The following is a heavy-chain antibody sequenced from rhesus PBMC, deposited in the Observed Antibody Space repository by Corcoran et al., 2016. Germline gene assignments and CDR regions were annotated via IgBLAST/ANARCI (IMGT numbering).Heavy chain of an antibody. D-gene: IGHD4-29*01. V-gene: IGHV4S11*01. CDR2: IYGSGTNT. Sequence: QLQLQESGPGLVKPSETLSLTCPVSGGSIRSSYCSWHTPPPGKGLEWIAYIYGSGTNTNYNPSLKSRVTLSVDTPKNQLSLKLSSVTAADTAVYYCARDRGAAQLWGQGVLVTVSS. CDR1: GGSIRSSY. CDR3: ARDRGAAQL. J-gene: IGHJ4*01.